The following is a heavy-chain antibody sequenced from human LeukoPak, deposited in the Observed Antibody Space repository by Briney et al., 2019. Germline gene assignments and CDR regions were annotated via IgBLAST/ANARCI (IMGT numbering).Heavy chain of an antibody. CDR1: GGSFSGYY. J-gene: IGHJ4*02. CDR2: INHSGST. Sequence: SETLSLTCAVYGGSFSGYYWSWIRQPPGKGLEWIGEINHSGSTNYNPSLKSRVTISVDTSKNHFSLRLHSVTAADTAVYYCAGGLGSDWHYDYWGQGSLVTVSS. CDR3: AGGLGSDWHYDY. V-gene: IGHV4-34*01. D-gene: IGHD3-9*01.